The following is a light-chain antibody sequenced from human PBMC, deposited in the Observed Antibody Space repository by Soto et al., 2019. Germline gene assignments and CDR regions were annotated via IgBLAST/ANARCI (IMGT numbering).Light chain of an antibody. V-gene: IGKV3-20*01. CDR1: QSVTSNY. Sequence: EIVLTQSPGTLSLSAGGGATLSCRASQSVTSNYLAWYQQKPGQAPRLLTHGASSRATGIPDRFSGSGSGTDFTLTITKLEPEDFAVYYCQQYCCSPLTFGGGTKVEL. CDR2: GAS. CDR3: QQYCCSPLT. J-gene: IGKJ4*01.